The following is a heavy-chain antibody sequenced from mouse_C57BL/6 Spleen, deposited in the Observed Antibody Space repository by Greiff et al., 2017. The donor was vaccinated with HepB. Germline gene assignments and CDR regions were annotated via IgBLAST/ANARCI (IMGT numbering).Heavy chain of an antibody. Sequence: GGGLVQPKGSLKLSCAASGFSFNTYAMNWVRQAPGRGLEWVARIRSKSNNYATYYADSVKDRFTISRDDSESMLYLQMNNLKTEDTAMYYCVRQSSYWYFDVWGTGTTVTVSS. D-gene: IGHD1-1*01. CDR2: IRSKSNNYAT. CDR1: GFSFNTYA. J-gene: IGHJ1*03. CDR3: VRQSSYWYFDV. V-gene: IGHV10-1*01.